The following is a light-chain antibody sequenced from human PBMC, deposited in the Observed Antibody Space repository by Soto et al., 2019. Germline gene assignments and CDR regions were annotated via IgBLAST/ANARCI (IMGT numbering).Light chain of an antibody. V-gene: IGKV3-11*01. J-gene: IGKJ2*01. CDR1: QSVSSY. CDR3: QQRSNWPPGYT. CDR2: DAS. Sequence: EIVLTQSPATLSLSPGERATLSCRASQSVSSYLAWYQQKPGQAPRLLIYDASNRATGIPARFSGSRSGTDFHLTISSLEPEDFAVYYCQQRSNWPPGYTFGQGTKLEIK.